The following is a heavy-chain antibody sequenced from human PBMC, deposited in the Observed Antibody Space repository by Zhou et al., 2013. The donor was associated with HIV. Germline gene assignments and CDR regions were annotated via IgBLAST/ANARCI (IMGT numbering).Heavy chain of an antibody. D-gene: IGHD6-6*01. J-gene: IGHJ2*01. CDR1: GGTFSSYA. CDR3: ARGRYEYSSSRSGYFDL. CDR2: IIPIFGTA. V-gene: IGHV1-69*05. Sequence: QVQLVQSGADVKKPGSSVKVSCKASGGTFSSYAISWVRQAPGQGLEWMGGIIPIFGTANYAQKFQGRVTITTDESTSTAYMELSSLRSEDTAVYYCARGRYEYSSSRSGYFDLWGRGTLVTVSS.